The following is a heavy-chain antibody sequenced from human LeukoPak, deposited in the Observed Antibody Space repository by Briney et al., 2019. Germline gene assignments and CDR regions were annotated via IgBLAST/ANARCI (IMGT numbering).Heavy chain of an antibody. CDR1: GYTFSDYF. CDR3: ARSLRSGWYVYFDN. CDR2: VHPSGGST. V-gene: IGHV1-46*01. Sequence: GASVKVSCKASGYTFSDYFTHWVRQAPGQGLEWMAIVHPSGGSTSYAQKFKGGVTVTRDTSTSTVYMEMSSLRSDDTAIYYCARSLRSGWYVYFDNWGQGTLVTVSS. D-gene: IGHD6-19*01. J-gene: IGHJ4*02.